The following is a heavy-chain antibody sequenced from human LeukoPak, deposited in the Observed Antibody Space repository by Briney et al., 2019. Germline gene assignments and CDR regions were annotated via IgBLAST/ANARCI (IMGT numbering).Heavy chain of an antibody. CDR2: IYTSGST. CDR1: GGSISSGSYY. Sequence: PSETLSLTCTVSGGSISSGSYYWSWIRQPAGKGLEWIGRIYTSGSTNYNPSLKSRVTISADTSKNQFSLKLSSVTAADTAVYYCATSSGWPDYYYYYMDVWGKGTTVTVSS. D-gene: IGHD6-19*01. CDR3: ATSSGWPDYYYYYMDV. V-gene: IGHV4-61*02. J-gene: IGHJ6*03.